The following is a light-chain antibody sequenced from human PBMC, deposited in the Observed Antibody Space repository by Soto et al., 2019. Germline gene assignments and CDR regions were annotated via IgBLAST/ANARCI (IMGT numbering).Light chain of an antibody. Sequence: QSVLTQPRSVSGSPGQSVTISCTGTSSDVGAYNFVSWYQQHPGKAPKLVIFDVSQRPSGVPDRFSGSKSGSTASLTISGLQPEDEADYYCCSYGGSFYVIGTGTKVTDL. J-gene: IGLJ1*01. CDR2: DVS. CDR3: CSYGGSFYV. V-gene: IGLV2-11*01. CDR1: SSDVGAYNF.